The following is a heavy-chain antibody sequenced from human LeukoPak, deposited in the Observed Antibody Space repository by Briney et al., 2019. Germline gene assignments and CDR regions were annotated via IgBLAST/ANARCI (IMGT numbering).Heavy chain of an antibody. V-gene: IGHV4-34*01. D-gene: IGHD1-26*01. CDR3: ARVRGSGSYYYYYGMDV. J-gene: IGHJ6*02. Sequence: SETLSLTCAVYGGSFSGYYWSWIRQPPGKGLEWIGEINHSGSTNYNPSLKSRVTIPVDTSKNQFSLKLSSVTAADTAVYYCARVRGSGSYYYYYGMDVWGQETTVTVSS. CDR2: INHSGST. CDR1: GGSFSGYY.